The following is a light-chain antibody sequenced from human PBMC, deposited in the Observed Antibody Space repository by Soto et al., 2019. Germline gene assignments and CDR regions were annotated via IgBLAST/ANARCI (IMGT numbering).Light chain of an antibody. CDR1: QDISNY. J-gene: IGKJ3*01. V-gene: IGKV1-39*01. CDR2: DAA. Sequence: DIQMTQSPSSLSASVGDRVTITCQASQDISNYLNWYQHRPGKAPNLLIFDAASLQSGVPSRFSGSGSRTDFTLTITSLQPEDFATYYCQQTSSAPFTFGPGTKVDIK. CDR3: QQTSSAPFT.